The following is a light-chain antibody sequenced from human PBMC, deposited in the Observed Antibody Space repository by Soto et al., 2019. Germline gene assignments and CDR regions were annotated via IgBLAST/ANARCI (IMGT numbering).Light chain of an antibody. CDR2: AAS. V-gene: IGKV1-9*01. CDR3: QQVNSYPLT. J-gene: IGKJ4*01. CDR1: QGISSY. Sequence: DIQLTQSPSFLSASVGDRVTITCRASQGISSYLAWYQQKPGKAPKLLIYAASTLQSGVPSRFSGSGSGTEFTITISSLQPEDFATYYCQQVNSYPLTFGGGTKVEIK.